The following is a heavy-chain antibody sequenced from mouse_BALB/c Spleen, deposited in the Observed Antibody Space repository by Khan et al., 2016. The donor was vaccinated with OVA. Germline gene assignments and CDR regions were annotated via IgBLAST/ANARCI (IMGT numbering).Heavy chain of an antibody. CDR1: GYSFTGYF. CDR2: INPYSGTT. D-gene: IGHD2-4*01. Sequence: EVQLQQSGPELVKPGASVKIFCKAPGYSFTGYFMHWVKQSHVKSLEWIGRINPYSGTTNYNQNFKDKASLTVDKSSSTAYMEIHSLTSEDSAVYYCARDDYDEWFAYWCQATLVTVSA. V-gene: IGHV1-18*01. J-gene: IGHJ3*01. CDR3: ARDDYDEWFAY.